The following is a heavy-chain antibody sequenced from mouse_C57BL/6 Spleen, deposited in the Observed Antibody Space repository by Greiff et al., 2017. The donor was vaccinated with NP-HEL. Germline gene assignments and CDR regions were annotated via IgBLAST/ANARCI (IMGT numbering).Heavy chain of an antibody. V-gene: IGHV1-80*01. Sequence: QVQLQQSGAELVKPGASVKISCKASGYAFSSYWMNWVKQRPGKGLEWIGQIYPGDGDTNYKGKLKGKATLTADKTPSTAYMQLNSLTSEVSAVYFCAYYDYWHFDVWGTGTTVTVSS. CDR2: IYPGDGDT. CDR1: GYAFSSYW. J-gene: IGHJ1*03. D-gene: IGHD2-4*01. CDR3: AYYDYWHFDV.